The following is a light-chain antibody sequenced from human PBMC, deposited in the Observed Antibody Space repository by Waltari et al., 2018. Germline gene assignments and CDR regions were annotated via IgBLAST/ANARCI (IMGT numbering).Light chain of an antibody. Sequence: DIQMTLSPSSLSASVGDRVIITCRASRDIRNDLAWYQQRPGEVPKRLIFAASNLQSGAPSRFSGWGSETEFTLTISSLQPEDFATYYCLQHNTYPLTFGGGTKVEFK. V-gene: IGKV1-17*01. J-gene: IGKJ4*01. CDR2: AAS. CDR1: RDIRND. CDR3: LQHNTYPLT.